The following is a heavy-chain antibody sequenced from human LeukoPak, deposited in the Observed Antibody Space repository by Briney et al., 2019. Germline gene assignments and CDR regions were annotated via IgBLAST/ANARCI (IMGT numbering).Heavy chain of an antibody. D-gene: IGHD2-2*01. Sequence: ASAKVSCKASGYTFTRYVIRWVRQAPGQGLEWMGWISAYNGNTNYAQKLQGIVTMTTDTSTSTAYMELRSLRSDDTAVYYCARTVVVVPAAMGSYYFDYWGQGTLVTVSS. CDR2: ISAYNGNT. CDR3: ARTVVVVPAAMGSYYFDY. V-gene: IGHV1-18*04. CDR1: GYTFTRYV. J-gene: IGHJ4*02.